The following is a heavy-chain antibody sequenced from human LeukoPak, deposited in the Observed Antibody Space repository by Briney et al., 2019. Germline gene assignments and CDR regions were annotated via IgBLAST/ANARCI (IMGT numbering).Heavy chain of an antibody. CDR3: ARFTMVPYDY. CDR1: GYIFTNYG. D-gene: IGHD3-10*01. Sequence: ASVKVSCKASGYIFTNYGISWVRQAPEQGLEWMGWISAYNGNTNYAQKLQGRVTITTDTSTSTAYMELRSLRSDDTAVYYCARFTMVPYDYWGQGTLVTVSS. J-gene: IGHJ4*02. V-gene: IGHV1-18*01. CDR2: ISAYNGNT.